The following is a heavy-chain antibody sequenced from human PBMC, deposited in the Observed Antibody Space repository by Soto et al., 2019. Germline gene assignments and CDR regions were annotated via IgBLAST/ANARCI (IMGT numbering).Heavy chain of an antibody. V-gene: IGHV1-46*01. CDR1: GYTFTSYY. J-gene: IGHJ4*02. CDR3: ASEDHSYGSSFDY. CDR2: INPSGGST. Sequence: QVQLVQSGAEVKKPGASVKVSCKASGYTFTSYYMHWVLQAPGQGLEWMGIINPSGGSTSYAQKFQGRVTMTRDTSTSTVYMELSSLRSEDTAVYYCASEDHSYGSSFDYWGQGTLVTVSS. D-gene: IGHD5-18*01.